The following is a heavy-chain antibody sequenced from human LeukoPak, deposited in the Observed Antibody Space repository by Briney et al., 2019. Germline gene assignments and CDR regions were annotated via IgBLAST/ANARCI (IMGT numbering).Heavy chain of an antibody. J-gene: IGHJ6*03. D-gene: IGHD2-15*01. CDR2: IYYSEST. CDR3: ARSVEGYCSGGSCYSYYYYMDV. CDR1: GGPISSYY. Sequence: PSETLSLTCTVSGGPISSYYWRWIRQPPGKGVEWIGYIYYSESTNYNPSLKSRVTISVDTSKNQFSLKLSSVTAADTAVYYCARSVEGYCSGGSCYSYYYYMDVWGKGTMVTVSS. V-gene: IGHV4-59*13.